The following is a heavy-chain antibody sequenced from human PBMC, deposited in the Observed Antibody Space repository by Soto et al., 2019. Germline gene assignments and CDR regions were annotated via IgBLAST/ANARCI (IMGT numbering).Heavy chain of an antibody. CDR2: INPANGNT. Sequence: ASVKVSFKASGYTFTTYAIHWFRQAPGQRLEWMGWINPANGNTKYSQKFQGRVTITRDTSATTAYMELGSLRSEDTAVYYCARAQSQPNDYEIGSYHDPPHYWGRGTLVTVSS. CDR3: ARAQSQPNDYEIGSYHDPPHY. D-gene: IGHD3-16*01. J-gene: IGHJ4*02. V-gene: IGHV1-3*01. CDR1: GYTFTTYA.